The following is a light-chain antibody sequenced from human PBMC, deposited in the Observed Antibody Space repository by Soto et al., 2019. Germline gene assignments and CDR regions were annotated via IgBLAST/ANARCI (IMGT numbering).Light chain of an antibody. CDR2: DVS. V-gene: IGLV2-14*01. CDR3: SSYTSSSTYVV. Sequence: SALTQPASVSGSPGQSITISCTGTSSDVGGYNYVSWYQQHPGKAPKLMIYDVSNLPSGVSNRFSGSKSGNTASLTISGLQAEDEADYYCSSYTSSSTYVVFGGGTNLTVL. CDR1: SSDVGGYNY. J-gene: IGLJ2*01.